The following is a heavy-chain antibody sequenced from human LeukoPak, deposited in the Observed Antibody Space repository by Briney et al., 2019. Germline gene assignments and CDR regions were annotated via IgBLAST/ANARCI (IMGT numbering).Heavy chain of an antibody. J-gene: IGHJ4*02. CDR1: GFTFSSYA. Sequence: GRSLRLSCAASGFTFSSYAIHWVRQAPGKGLEWVAVISCDGSNKYYADSVKGRFTISRDNSKNTLYLQMNSLRAEDTAVYYCARETGSAVGSTDFDYWGQGTLVTVSS. CDR2: ISCDGSNK. CDR3: ARETGSAVGSTDFDY. V-gene: IGHV3-30-3*01. D-gene: IGHD4-17*01.